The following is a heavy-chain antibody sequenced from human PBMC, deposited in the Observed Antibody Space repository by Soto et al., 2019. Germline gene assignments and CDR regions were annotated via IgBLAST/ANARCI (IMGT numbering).Heavy chain of an antibody. J-gene: IGHJ4*02. CDR1: GFTVTINS. CDR2: IYSDGST. Sequence: PGESLRLSCAASGFTVTINSRIWFRQSPGKGLEWVSVIYSDGSTYYADSVKGRFIISRDNSNNTLYFQMNSLRAEDTAVYYCATLTKYDILTGFYPCWGQGT. D-gene: IGHD3-9*01. CDR3: ATLTKYDILTGFYPC. V-gene: IGHV3-66*01.